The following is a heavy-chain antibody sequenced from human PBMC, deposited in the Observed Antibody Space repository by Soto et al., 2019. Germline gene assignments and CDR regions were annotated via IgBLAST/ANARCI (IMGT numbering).Heavy chain of an antibody. Sequence: SANLSLTCPFSCSSIGIFSWIWNRQTPGGTLEWIGYIYASGTTTYNPSLESRVTMSVDMPNNEFSLDLTSVTAADTAVYYCARSHSFDGSIYHYYFDFWGQGNLVT. V-gene: IGHV4-59*01. J-gene: IGHJ4*02. CDR3: ARSHSFDGSIYHYYFDF. CDR1: CSSIGIFS. D-gene: IGHD3-3*02. CDR2: IYASGTT.